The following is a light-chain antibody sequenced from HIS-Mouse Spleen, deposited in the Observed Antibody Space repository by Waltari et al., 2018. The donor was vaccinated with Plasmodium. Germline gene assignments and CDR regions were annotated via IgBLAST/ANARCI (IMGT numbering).Light chain of an antibody. CDR2: EDS. V-gene: IGLV3-10*01. Sequence: SYELTQPPSVPVSPGQPARITYSGDALPTKYASWYQQKSGQAPVLVIYEDSKRPSGIPERFSGSSSGTMATLTISGAQVEDEADYYCYSTDSSGNHRVFGGGTKLTVL. CDR1: ALPTKY. CDR3: YSTDSSGNHRV. J-gene: IGLJ3*02.